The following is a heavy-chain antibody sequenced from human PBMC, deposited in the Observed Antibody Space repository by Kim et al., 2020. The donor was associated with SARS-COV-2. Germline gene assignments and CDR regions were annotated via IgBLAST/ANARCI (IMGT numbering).Heavy chain of an antibody. D-gene: IGHD6-13*01. V-gene: IGHV3-43D*03. Sequence: GRSLRLSCAASGFRLEDYAMHWVRQAPGKGLEWVSLISWDAGSTLYADSVKGRFTISRDNSKNSLFLQMKSLRVEDTALYYCTKGLFSHSTSWIPSDYWGQGTLVTVSS. J-gene: IGHJ4*02. CDR2: ISWDAGST. CDR1: GFRLEDYA. CDR3: TKGLFSHSTSWIPSDY.